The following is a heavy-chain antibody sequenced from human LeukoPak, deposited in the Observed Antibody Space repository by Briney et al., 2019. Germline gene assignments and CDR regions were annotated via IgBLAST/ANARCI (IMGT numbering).Heavy chain of an antibody. D-gene: IGHD6-13*01. Sequence: PGGSLRLSCAASGFTFSSYWMHWVRQAPGKGLEWVSGISWNSGSIGYADSVKGRFTISRDNAKNSLYLQMNSLRAEDTALYYCAKASGSSWYSRFDYWGQGTLVTVSS. J-gene: IGHJ4*02. V-gene: IGHV3-9*01. CDR3: AKASGSSWYSRFDY. CDR2: ISWNSGSI. CDR1: GFTFSSYW.